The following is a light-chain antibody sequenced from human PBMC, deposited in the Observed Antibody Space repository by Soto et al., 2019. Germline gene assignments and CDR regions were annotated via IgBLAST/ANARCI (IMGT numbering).Light chain of an antibody. CDR3: QRRYSWPLGT. CDR2: DAS. CDR1: QSISTS. J-gene: IGKJ1*01. V-gene: IGKV3-11*01. Sequence: EIVLTQSPATLSLSPGERATLSCRASQSISTSLAWYQQKPGQSPRLLISDASDRAAGIPARFNGSGSGTDFTLTISGLEPADSAVYYCQRRYSWPLGTFGQGTKVEIK.